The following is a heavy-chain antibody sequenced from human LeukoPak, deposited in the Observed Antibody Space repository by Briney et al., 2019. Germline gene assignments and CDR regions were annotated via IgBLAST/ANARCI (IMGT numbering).Heavy chain of an antibody. Sequence: PGGSLRLSWAASGFTFSSYAMSWVRQAPGKGLEWVSAISGSGGSTYYADSVKGRFTISSDNSKNTLYLQMNSLRAEDTAVYYCAKVFGGVRGTFDIWGQGTMVTVSS. CDR3: AKVFGGVRGTFDI. V-gene: IGHV3-23*01. CDR2: ISGSGGST. CDR1: GFTFSSYA. D-gene: IGHD3-10*01. J-gene: IGHJ3*02.